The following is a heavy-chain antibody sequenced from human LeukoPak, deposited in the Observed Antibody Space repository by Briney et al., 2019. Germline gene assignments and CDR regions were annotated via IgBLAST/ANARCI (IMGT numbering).Heavy chain of an antibody. Sequence: ASVKVSCKASGYTFTSYGISWVRQAPGQGLEWMGWIGAYNGNTDYAQKLQGRVTMTTDTSTSTAYMELRSLRSDDTAVYYCARSVPALYNASYCSSTSCYKLGDYWGQGTLVTVSS. CDR2: IGAYNGNT. CDR3: ARSVPALYNASYCSSTSCYKLGDY. D-gene: IGHD2-2*02. V-gene: IGHV1-18*01. J-gene: IGHJ4*02. CDR1: GYTFTSYG.